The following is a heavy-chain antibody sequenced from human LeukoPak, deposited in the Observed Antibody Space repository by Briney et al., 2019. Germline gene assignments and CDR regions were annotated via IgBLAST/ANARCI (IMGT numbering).Heavy chain of an antibody. D-gene: IGHD6-25*01. CDR1: GGSFSGYY. V-gene: IGHV4-34*01. CDR2: INHSGST. J-gene: IGHJ4*02. Sequence: SVTLSLTCAVYGGSFSGYYWSWIRQPPGKGLEWIGEINHSGSTNYNPSLKSRVTISVDTSKNQFSLKLSSVTAADTAVYYCARGYSSGLVVGWGQGTLVTVSS. CDR3: ARGYSSGLVVG.